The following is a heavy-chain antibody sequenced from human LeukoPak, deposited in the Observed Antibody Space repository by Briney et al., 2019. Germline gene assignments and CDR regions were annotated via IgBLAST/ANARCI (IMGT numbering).Heavy chain of an antibody. D-gene: IGHD2-2*01. CDR1: GYTFTSYG. J-gene: IGHJ5*02. V-gene: IGHV1-18*01. CDR2: ISAYNGDT. Sequence: ASVKVSCKASGYTFTSYGINWVRQAPGQGLEWMGWISAYNGDTNYAQKLQGRVTMTTDTSTSTAYMELRSLRSDDTAVYYCARAVYCSSTSCSGWFDPWGQGTLVTVSS. CDR3: ARAVYCSSTSCSGWFDP.